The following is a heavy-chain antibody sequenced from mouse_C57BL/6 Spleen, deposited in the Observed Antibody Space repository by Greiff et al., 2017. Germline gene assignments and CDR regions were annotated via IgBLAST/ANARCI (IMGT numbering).Heavy chain of an antibody. V-gene: IGHV1-53*01. J-gene: IGHJ2*01. Sequence: ASGYPFTSYWMHWVTQWPGHGLEWIGNINPSNGGTNYNEKFKSKATLTVDKSSSTAYMQLSSLTSEDSAVYYCARGCDYYGSSYKNFGCWGQGTTLTVAS. CDR1: GYPFTSYW. CDR3: ARGCDYYGSSYKNFGC. CDR2: INPSNGGT. D-gene: IGHD1-1*01.